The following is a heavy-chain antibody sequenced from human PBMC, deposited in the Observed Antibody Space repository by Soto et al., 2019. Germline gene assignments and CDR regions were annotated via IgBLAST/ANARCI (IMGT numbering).Heavy chain of an antibody. Sequence: GGSLRLSCAASGFTFSNAWMSWVRQAPGKGLEWVGRIKSKTDGGTTDYAAPVKGRFTISRDDSKNTLYLQMNSLKTEDTAVYYCTTAVVVNRGGYYYGMVVWGQGTTVTVSS. CDR1: GFTFSNAW. CDR3: TTAVVVNRGGYYYGMVV. J-gene: IGHJ6*02. V-gene: IGHV3-15*01. D-gene: IGHD3-22*01. CDR2: IKSKTDGGTT.